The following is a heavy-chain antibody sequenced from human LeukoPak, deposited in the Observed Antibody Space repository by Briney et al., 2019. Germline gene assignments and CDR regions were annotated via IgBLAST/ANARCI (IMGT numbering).Heavy chain of an antibody. CDR1: GFTFSDYY. V-gene: IGHV3-11*01. Sequence: GGSLRLSCAASGFTFSDYYMSWIRQAPGKGLEWVSYISSSGSTRYYADSVKGRFTISRDNAKNSLYLQMNSLRAEDTAVYYCARAVGSGSYYNGIDYWGQGTLVTVSS. J-gene: IGHJ4*02. D-gene: IGHD3-10*01. CDR3: ARAVGSGSYYNGIDY. CDR2: ISSSGSTR.